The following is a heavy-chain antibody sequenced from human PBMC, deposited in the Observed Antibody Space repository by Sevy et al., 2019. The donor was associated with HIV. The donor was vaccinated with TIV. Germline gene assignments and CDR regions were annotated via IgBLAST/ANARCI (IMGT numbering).Heavy chain of an antibody. J-gene: IGHJ4*02. CDR3: AKRGNGWYELDY. Sequence: GGSLRLSCAASGFTFSSYAMDWVRQAPGKGLEWVSTISGSRETTCYADSVKGRFTISRDHSQNTVVLQMNSLRAEDTAVYYCAKRGNGWYELDYWGRGTLVTVSS. CDR1: GFTFSSYA. CDR2: ISGSRETT. D-gene: IGHD6-19*01. V-gene: IGHV3-23*01.